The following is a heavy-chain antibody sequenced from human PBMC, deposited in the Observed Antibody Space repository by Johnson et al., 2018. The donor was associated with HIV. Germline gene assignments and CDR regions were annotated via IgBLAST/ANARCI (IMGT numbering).Heavy chain of an antibody. V-gene: IGHV3-13*01. CDR3: AKSTQANIFRESGPYGAFDV. J-gene: IGHJ3*01. CDR1: GFTFSSYD. CDR2: IGTAVDT. D-gene: IGHD3-10*01. Sequence: VQLVESGGGLVQPGGSLRLSCAASGFTFSSYDMHWVRQATGKGLEWVSAIGTAVDTYYPGSVKGRFPISRDNSKNTLYVQMNSLRGEDTAGYYCAKSTQANIFRESGPYGAFDVWGQGTMVTVSS.